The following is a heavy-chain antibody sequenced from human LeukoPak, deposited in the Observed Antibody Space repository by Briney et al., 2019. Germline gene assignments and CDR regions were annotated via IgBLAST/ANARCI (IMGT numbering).Heavy chain of an antibody. V-gene: IGHV4-4*07. CDR1: GGSISSYY. CDR2: IYSSGST. CDR3: ARDPGTSVWGFRY. Sequence: SETLPLTCTVSGGSISSYYWSWIRQPAGKGLEWIGRIYSSGSTNCNPSLKSRVTMSVDTSKNQFSLNLSSVTAADTAVYYCARDPGTSVWGFRYWGQGTLVTVSS. D-gene: IGHD6-19*01. J-gene: IGHJ4*02.